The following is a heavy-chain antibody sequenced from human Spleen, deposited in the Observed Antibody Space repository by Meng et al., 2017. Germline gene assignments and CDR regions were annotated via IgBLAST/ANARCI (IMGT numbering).Heavy chain of an antibody. D-gene: IGHD6-13*01. J-gene: IGHJ4*02. Sequence: QLLLLEPVPRLVKPSETRSLIFTFSGGSISSSSWSWVRQPAGQGLEWIGRVYTSGSKDYNLSLKSRVTMSADTSKKQVSLKLTSVTAADTAVYYCVRDLGSSWDPEYWGQGTLVTVSS. V-gene: IGHV4-4*07. CDR2: VYTSGSK. CDR1: GGSISSSS. CDR3: VRDLGSSWDPEY.